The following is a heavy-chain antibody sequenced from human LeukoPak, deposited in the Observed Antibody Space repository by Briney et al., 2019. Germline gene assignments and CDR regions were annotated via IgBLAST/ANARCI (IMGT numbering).Heavy chain of an antibody. V-gene: IGHV4-34*01. D-gene: IGHD2-2*01. Sequence: PSETLSLTCAVYGGSFSGYYSSWIRQPPGKGLEWIGEINHSGSTNYNPSLKSRVTISVDTSKNQFSLKLSSVTAADTAVYYCARGVIVVVPAATHFDYWGQGTLVTVSS. CDR3: ARGVIVVVPAATHFDY. CDR2: INHSGST. J-gene: IGHJ4*02. CDR1: GGSFSGYY.